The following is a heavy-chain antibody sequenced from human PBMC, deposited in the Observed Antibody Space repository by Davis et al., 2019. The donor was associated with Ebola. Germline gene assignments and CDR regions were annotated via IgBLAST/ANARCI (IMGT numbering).Heavy chain of an antibody. Sequence: MPSETLSLTCTVSGGSVGSSSYYWTWIRQPPGKGLEWIGYVYYTGSTNYNPSLKSRVTISVDTSKNQFSLKLSSVTAADTAVYYCARGYGSYYYDSSGYYSQYYFDYWGQGTLVTVSS. CDR3: ARGYGSYYYDSSGYYSQYYFDY. J-gene: IGHJ4*02. V-gene: IGHV4-61*01. D-gene: IGHD3-22*01. CDR1: GGSVGSSSYY. CDR2: VYYTGST.